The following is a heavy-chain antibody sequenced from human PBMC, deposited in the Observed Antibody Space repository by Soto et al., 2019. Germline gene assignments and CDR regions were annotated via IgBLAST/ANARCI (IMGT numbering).Heavy chain of an antibody. D-gene: IGHD3-3*01. CDR2: FNPNSGGT. J-gene: IGHJ6*02. CDR1: GYTFTGYY. Sequence: ASVKVSCKASGYTFTGYYMHWVRQAPGQGLEWMGWFNPNSGGTNYAQKFQGWVTMTRDTSISTAYMELSRLRSDDTAVYYCARDAYYDFWSGYLRAPCYYGMDVWGQGTTVTVSS. V-gene: IGHV1-2*04. CDR3: ARDAYYDFWSGYLRAPCYYGMDV.